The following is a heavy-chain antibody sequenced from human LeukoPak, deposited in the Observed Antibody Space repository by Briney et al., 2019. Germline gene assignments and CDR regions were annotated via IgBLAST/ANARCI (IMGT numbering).Heavy chain of an antibody. CDR3: ARTSEWFRFDY. V-gene: IGHV4-34*01. Sequence: SETLSLTCAVYGGSFSGYYWSWIRQPPGKGLEWIGEINHSGSTNYNPSLKSRVTISVDTSKNQFSLKLSSVTAADTAVYYCARTSEWFRFDYWGQGTLVTVSS. CDR1: GGSFSGYY. D-gene: IGHD3-3*01. CDR2: INHSGST. J-gene: IGHJ4*02.